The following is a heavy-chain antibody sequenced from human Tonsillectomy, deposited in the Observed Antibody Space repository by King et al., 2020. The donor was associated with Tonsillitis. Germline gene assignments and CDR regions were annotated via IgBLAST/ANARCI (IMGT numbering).Heavy chain of an antibody. V-gene: IGHV3-7*03. CDR1: GFTFNIYW. J-gene: IGHJ4*02. CDR2: IKQDGSEK. CDR3: ARDQGASFWAVPGTDY. Sequence: VQLVESGGGLVQPGGSLRLSCAASGFTFNIYWMSWVRQAPGKGLEWVANIKQDGSEKYYVDSVKGRFTISRDNAKNSLYLQMNSLRAEDTAVYYCARDQGASFWAVPGTDYGGQGTLGTVSS. D-gene: IGHD6-19*01.